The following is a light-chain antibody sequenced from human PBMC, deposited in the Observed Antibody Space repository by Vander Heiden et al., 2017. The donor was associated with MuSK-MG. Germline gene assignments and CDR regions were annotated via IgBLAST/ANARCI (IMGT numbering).Light chain of an antibody. Sequence: IVLTQSPGTLSLSPGARATLSCRASQSVSSSYLAWYQQKPGQAPRLLMYGASSRATGIPDRFSGSGSGTDCTLTISRLEPEDFAVYYCQQYVSSPYTFGQGTKLEI. CDR2: GAS. V-gene: IGKV3-20*01. CDR1: QSVSSSY. J-gene: IGKJ2*01. CDR3: QQYVSSPYT.